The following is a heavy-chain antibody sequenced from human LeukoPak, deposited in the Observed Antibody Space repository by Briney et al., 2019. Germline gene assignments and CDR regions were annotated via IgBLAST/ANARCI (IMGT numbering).Heavy chain of an antibody. CDR3: ARDPDFLTGYGMDV. Sequence: SETLSLTCTVSGGSISSYYWSWIRQPAGKGLEWIGRIYTSGSTNYNPSLKSRVTMSVDTSKNQFSLKLSPVTAADTAVYYCARDPDFLTGYGMDVWGQGTTVTVSS. CDR1: GGSISSYY. CDR2: IYTSGST. D-gene: IGHD7-27*01. V-gene: IGHV4-4*07. J-gene: IGHJ6*02.